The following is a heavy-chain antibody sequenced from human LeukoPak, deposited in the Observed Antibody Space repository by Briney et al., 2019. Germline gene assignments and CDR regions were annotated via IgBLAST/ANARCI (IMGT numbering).Heavy chain of an antibody. J-gene: IGHJ4*02. CDR3: TKNSMLSGWLFTIDY. CDR2: ISHDSTKK. D-gene: IGHD6-19*01. V-gene: IGHV3-30*18. Sequence: PGTSLTLSRAVSGFSFSPYGMHGVRQAPGKGLEWISFISHDSTKKFYSDSVKGRFTISRDNSENTLFLQMRNLRVEDTAVYYCTKNSMLSGWLFTIDYWGQGTLVTVSS. CDR1: GFSFSPYG.